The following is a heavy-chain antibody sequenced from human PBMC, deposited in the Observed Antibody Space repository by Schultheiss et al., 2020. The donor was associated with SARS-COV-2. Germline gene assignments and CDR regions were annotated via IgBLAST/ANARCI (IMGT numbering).Heavy chain of an antibody. CDR2: INWNGGST. J-gene: IGHJ6*02. Sequence: GGSLRLSCAASGFTFDDYGMSWVRQAPGKGLEWVSGINWNGGSTGYADSVKGRFTISRDNAKNSLYLQMNSLRSDDTAVYYCARLMTTVIRYYYYYYGMDVWGQGTTVTVSS. CDR3: ARLMTTVIRYYYYYYGMDV. D-gene: IGHD4-23*01. CDR1: GFTFDDYG. V-gene: IGHV3-20*04.